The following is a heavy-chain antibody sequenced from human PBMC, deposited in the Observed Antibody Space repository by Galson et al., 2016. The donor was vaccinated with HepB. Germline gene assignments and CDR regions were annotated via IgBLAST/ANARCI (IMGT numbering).Heavy chain of an antibody. CDR2: ISSSGGTI. J-gene: IGHJ4*02. V-gene: IGHV3-48*02. CDR1: GFTFTNYA. D-gene: IGHD4/OR15-4a*01. Sequence: SLRLSCAGSGFTFTNYAMSWVRQAPGKGLEWVSYISSSGGTIYYADSVKGRFTILRDDARDSMYLQMDSLRDEDTAIYYCGSGDYHGTYIIEHWGQGTLVTVSS. CDR3: GSGDYHGTYIIEH.